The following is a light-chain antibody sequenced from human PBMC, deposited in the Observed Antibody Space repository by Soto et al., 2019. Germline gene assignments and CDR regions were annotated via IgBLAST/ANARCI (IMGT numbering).Light chain of an antibody. CDR1: ERISDY. CDR2: TAS. CDR3: QQTNTAPWT. V-gene: IGKV1-39*01. J-gene: IGKJ1*01. Sequence: GYRVTISCRASERISDYLAWYQQKPGKAPKLRINTASSLRSGVPSRFSGSGSGTDFTLTIDSLQPEDFATYFCQQTNTAPWTFGQGTKVDI.